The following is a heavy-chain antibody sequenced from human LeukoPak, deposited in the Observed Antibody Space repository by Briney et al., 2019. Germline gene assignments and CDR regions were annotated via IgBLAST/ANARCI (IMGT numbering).Heavy chain of an antibody. D-gene: IGHD4-17*01. CDR3: ARAGGSTVTTLNYYYYYYYYMDV. J-gene: IGHJ6*03. V-gene: IGHV4-34*01. Sequence: SSETLSLTCAVYGGSFSGYYWSWIRQPPGKGLEWIGEINHSGSTNYNPSLKSRVTISVDTSKNQFSLKLSSVTAAGTALYYCARAGGSTVTTLNYYYYYYYYMDVWGKGTTVTVSS. CDR1: GGSFSGYY. CDR2: INHSGST.